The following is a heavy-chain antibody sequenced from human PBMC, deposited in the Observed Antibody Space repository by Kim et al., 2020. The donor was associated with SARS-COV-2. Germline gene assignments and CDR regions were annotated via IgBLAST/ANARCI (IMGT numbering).Heavy chain of an antibody. CDR3: ARGPEWELLGGLAWDFDY. D-gene: IGHD1-26*01. CDR2: IYYSGST. V-gene: IGHV4-31*03. Sequence: SETLSLTCTVSGGSISSGGYYWSWIRQHPGKGLEWIGYIYYSGSTYYNPSLKSRVTISVDTSKNQFSLKLSSVTAADTAVYYCARGPEWELLGGLAWDFDYWGQGTLVTVSS. CDR1: GGSISSGGYY. J-gene: IGHJ4*02.